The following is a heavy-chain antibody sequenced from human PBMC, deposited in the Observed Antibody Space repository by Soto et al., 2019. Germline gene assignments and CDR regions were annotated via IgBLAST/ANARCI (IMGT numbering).Heavy chain of an antibody. D-gene: IGHD4-17*01. CDR3: AHRDGFGEFDP. CDR1: GFSLTNSGVG. J-gene: IGHJ5*02. CDR2: IYWDDDK. V-gene: IGHV2-5*02. Sequence: QITLKESGPTLVKPTQPLTLTCTLSGFSLTNSGVGVGWIRQPPRKALEWLALIYWDDDKRYSPSLKSRLTITKDTSRNQVVLTMTNMEPVDTATYFCAHRDGFGEFDPWGPGTLVTVAS.